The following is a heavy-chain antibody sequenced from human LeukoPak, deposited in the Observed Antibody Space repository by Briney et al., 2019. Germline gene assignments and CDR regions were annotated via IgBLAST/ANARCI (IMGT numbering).Heavy chain of an antibody. CDR2: IDQDGSEK. J-gene: IGHJ4*02. V-gene: IGHV3-7*01. Sequence: GGSLRLSCAASGFTFRTYWMSWVRQAPGKGLEWVANIDQDGSEKYYVDSVKGRFTISRDNAKKSLYLQMNSLRAEDAAVYYCARDLPMGSFWGQGTLVTVSS. D-gene: IGHD3-16*01. CDR3: ARDLPMGSF. CDR1: GFTFRTYW.